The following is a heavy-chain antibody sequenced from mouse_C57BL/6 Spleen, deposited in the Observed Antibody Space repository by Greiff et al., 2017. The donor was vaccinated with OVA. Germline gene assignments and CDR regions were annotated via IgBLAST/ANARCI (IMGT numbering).Heavy chain of an antibody. Sequence: VQLQQSGAELVKPGASVKLSCTASGFNIKDYYMHWVKQRPEKGLEWIGRIDPEDGETKYAPNFQGKATITADTSSNTAYLQHSSLTSEDTAVYYSARASYYDCGGAFAGWGKGALVSVSA. V-gene: IGHV14-2*01. CDR2: IDPEDGET. J-gene: IGHJ3*01. CDR1: GFNIKDYY. D-gene: IGHD2-4*01. CDR3: ARASYYDCGGAFAG.